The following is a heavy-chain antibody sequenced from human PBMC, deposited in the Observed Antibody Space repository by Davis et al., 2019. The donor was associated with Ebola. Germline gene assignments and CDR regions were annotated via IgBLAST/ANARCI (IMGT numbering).Heavy chain of an antibody. D-gene: IGHD5-12*01. CDR1: GGTFRSYA. CDR3: ARDRRGYSGYVDYYYYGMDV. CDR2: IIPIFGTA. Sequence: AASVKVSCKASGGTFRSYAISWVRQAPGQGLEWMGGIIPIFGTANYAQKFQGRVTITADESTSTAYMELSSLRSEDTAVYYCARDRRGYSGYVDYYYYGMDVWGQGTTVTVSS. J-gene: IGHJ6*02. V-gene: IGHV1-69*13.